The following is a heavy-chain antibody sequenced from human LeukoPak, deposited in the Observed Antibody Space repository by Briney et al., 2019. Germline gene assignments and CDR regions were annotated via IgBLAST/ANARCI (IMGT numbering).Heavy chain of an antibody. D-gene: IGHD3-22*01. CDR3: AREYYDSSGYYSY. CDR2: VHYTGTT. J-gene: IGHJ4*02. V-gene: IGHV4-59*01. Sequence: SDTLSLTCSVSGGSISPYYWSWIRQPPGKELQWIGYVHYTGTTKYNPSLKSRVTLSLDTSLNQFSLKMTSVSAADTAVYYCAREYYDSSGYYSYWGQGTLVTVSS. CDR1: GGSISPYY.